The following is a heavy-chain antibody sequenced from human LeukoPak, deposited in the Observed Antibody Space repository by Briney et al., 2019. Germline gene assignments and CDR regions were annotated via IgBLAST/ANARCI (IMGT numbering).Heavy chain of an antibody. CDR3: ARAPYSSSWTFDY. Sequence: PGGSLRLSCAASGFTFSSYEMNWVRQAPGKGLEWVSYISSSGSTIYYADSVKGRFTISRDNAKNSLYLQMNSLRAEDTAVYYCARAPYSSSWTFDYWGQGTLVTVYS. V-gene: IGHV3-48*03. CDR1: GFTFSSYE. J-gene: IGHJ4*02. CDR2: ISSSGSTI. D-gene: IGHD6-13*01.